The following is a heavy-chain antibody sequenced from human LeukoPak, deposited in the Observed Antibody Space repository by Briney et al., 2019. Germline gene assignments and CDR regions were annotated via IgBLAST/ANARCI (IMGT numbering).Heavy chain of an antibody. Sequence: ASVKVSCKASGYTFTSYGISWVRQAPGQGLEWMGWISAYNGNTNYAQRLQGRVTMTTETSTTTAYMELRSLTSDDTAVYYCARQQLSWRGNYYDRYYMDVWGKGTSVTVSS. D-gene: IGHD3-16*02. CDR1: GYTFTSYG. CDR2: ISAYNGNT. CDR3: ARQQLSWRGNYYDRYYMDV. J-gene: IGHJ6*03. V-gene: IGHV1-18*01.